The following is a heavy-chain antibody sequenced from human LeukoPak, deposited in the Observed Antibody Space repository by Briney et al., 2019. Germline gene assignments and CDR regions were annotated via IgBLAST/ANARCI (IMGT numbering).Heavy chain of an antibody. Sequence: GGSLRLSCAASGFTFSSYTMNWVRQAPGKGLEWVSSISSISSYIYYADSMKGRCTISRDNAKNSLYLQMNSLRAEDTAVYYCAKDWVTGTTPFDPWGQGTLVTVSS. V-gene: IGHV3-21*01. J-gene: IGHJ5*02. CDR1: GFTFSSYT. CDR2: ISSISSYI. D-gene: IGHD1-20*01. CDR3: AKDWVTGTTPFDP.